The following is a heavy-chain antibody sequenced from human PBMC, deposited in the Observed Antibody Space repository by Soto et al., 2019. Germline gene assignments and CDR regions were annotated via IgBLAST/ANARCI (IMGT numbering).Heavy chain of an antibody. J-gene: IGHJ4*02. CDR2: ISAYNGNT. Sequence: ASVKVSCKASGYTFTSYGISWVRQAPGQGLEWMGWISAYNGNTNYAQKLQGRVTMTTDTSTSTAYMELRSLRSDDTAVYYCARLRVVITRDHYFDYWGQGTLVTVSS. CDR1: GYTFTSYG. D-gene: IGHD3-10*01. CDR3: ARLRVVITRDHYFDY. V-gene: IGHV1-18*01.